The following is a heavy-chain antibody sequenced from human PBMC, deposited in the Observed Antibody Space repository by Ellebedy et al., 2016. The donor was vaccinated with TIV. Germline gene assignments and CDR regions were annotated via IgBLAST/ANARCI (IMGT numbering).Heavy chain of an antibody. J-gene: IGHJ4*02. CDR3: ATVGRPLDY. D-gene: IGHD1-14*01. CDR1: GFTFSSYS. CDR2: ISSSSSTI. Sequence: GESLKISCAASGFTFSSYSMNWVRQAPGKGLEWVSYISSSSSTIYYADSVKGRFTISKDNSKNTLYLQMNSLRAEDTAVYYCATVGRPLDYWGQGTLVTVSS. V-gene: IGHV3-48*01.